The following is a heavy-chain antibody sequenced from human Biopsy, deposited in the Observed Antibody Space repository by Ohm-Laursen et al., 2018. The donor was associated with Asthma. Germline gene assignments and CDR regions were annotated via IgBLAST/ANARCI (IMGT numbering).Heavy chain of an antibody. J-gene: IGHJ6*02. CDR1: GYTFNSAG. D-gene: IGHD3-10*01. CDR2: ISVYNGDT. V-gene: IGHV1-18*01. CDR3: ARAVDYSHYYGIDV. Sequence: ASVKASCKTSGYTFNSAGITWVRQAPGQGLEWMGWISVYNGDTKVAQKLQDRVTMITDTSTSTAYMELRSLRSDDTAVYFCARAVDYSHYYGIDVWGQGTTVTVS.